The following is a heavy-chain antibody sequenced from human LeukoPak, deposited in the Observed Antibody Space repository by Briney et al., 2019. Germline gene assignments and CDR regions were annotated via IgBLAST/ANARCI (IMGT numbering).Heavy chain of an antibody. CDR2: ISGSGGST. V-gene: IGHV3-23*01. Sequence: PGGSLRLSCAASGFTFSSYGMNWVRQAPGKGLEWVSAISGSGGSTYYADSVKGRFTISRDNFKNTLYLQMNSLRAGDTAVYYCAKGDSFDYTGVDYWGQGTLVTVSS. CDR1: GFTFSSYG. D-gene: IGHD5-18*01. CDR3: AKGDSFDYTGVDY. J-gene: IGHJ4*02.